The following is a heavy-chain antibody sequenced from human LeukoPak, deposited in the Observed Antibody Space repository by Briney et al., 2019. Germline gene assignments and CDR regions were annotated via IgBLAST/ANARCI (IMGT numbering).Heavy chain of an antibody. D-gene: IGHD2/OR15-2a*01. V-gene: IGHV4-30-4*08. CDR2: IYYNGSS. Sequence: SQTLSLTCTVSGGSISSGDYYWSWIRQPPGRGLECIGYIYYNGSSFYNPSLKSRVTISVDTSMNHVSLTLSSVTAADTAVYYCARGNNPYFFNYWGQGTLVTVSS. J-gene: IGHJ4*02. CDR1: GGSISSGDYY. CDR3: ARGNNPYFFNY.